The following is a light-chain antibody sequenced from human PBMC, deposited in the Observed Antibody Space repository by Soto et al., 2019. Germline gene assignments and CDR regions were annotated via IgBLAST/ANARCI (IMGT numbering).Light chain of an antibody. V-gene: IGKV1-27*01. J-gene: IGKJ4*01. CDR2: AAS. CDR3: QKYNSAPRT. Sequence: DVQMTQAPSSLSASVGDRVTITCRASQGISNYLAWYQQKPGKVPKLLIYAASILQSGVPSRFSGSGSGTEFTLTISSLQPEDVATYYCQKYNSAPRTFGGGNKVEIK. CDR1: QGISNY.